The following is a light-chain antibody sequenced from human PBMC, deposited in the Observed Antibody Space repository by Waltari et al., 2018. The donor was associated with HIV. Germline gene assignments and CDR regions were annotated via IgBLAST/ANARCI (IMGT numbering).Light chain of an antibody. Sequence: HSVLTQPPSASGTPGQTVTLSCSGSSANIGTNTVNWYQQLPGTAPKLLIYKTLQRPSGVPDRVSGSQSGTSASLAISGLQSEDEADYFCAAWDDYMEGHVFGRGTKVTIL. CDR1: SANIGTNT. CDR3: AAWDDYMEGHV. CDR2: KTL. V-gene: IGLV1-44*01. J-gene: IGLJ2*01.